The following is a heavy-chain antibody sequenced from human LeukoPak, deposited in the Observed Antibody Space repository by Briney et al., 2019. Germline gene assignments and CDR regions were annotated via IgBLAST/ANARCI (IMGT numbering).Heavy chain of an antibody. V-gene: IGHV3-15*01. CDR2: IRSKTDGGTT. J-gene: IGHJ1*01. CDR1: GFTFRDAW. CDR3: AKHVYGVVSIQQ. D-gene: IGHD3-3*01. Sequence: GGSLRLSCAASGFTFRDAWMTWVRQAPGKGLEWVGRIRSKTDGGTTDYAVSVQGRFTISRDDSKNTLYLQMSSLKTEDTAVYYCAKHVYGVVSIQQWGQGTLVTVSS.